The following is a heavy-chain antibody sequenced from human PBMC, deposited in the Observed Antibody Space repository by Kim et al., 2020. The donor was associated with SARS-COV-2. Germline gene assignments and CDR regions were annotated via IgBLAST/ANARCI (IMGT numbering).Heavy chain of an antibody. J-gene: IGHJ5*02. Sequence: TWYADSGGGRFTLSKDSSENTVYLEMNSLRADDTAVYYCASGRVAVAGSSAWGQGTQVTVSS. CDR2: T. V-gene: IGHV3-23*01. CDR3: ASGRVAVAGSSA. D-gene: IGHD6-19*01.